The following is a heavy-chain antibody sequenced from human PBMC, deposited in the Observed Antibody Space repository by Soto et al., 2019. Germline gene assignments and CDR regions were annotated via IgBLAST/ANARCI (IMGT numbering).Heavy chain of an antibody. CDR2: IVGSDGST. V-gene: IGHV3-23*01. D-gene: IGHD2-8*02. J-gene: IGHJ3*02. Sequence: GGSLRLSCAAPGFTFSSYAMSWVPQAPGKGLEWVSGIVGSDGSTSYAVSVKGWFTIARDKSKNTMNLQMNSLRAEDTAIYYCAKEGYCTGAYCHDGFDIWGQGTMVTVSS. CDR3: AKEGYCTGAYCHDGFDI. CDR1: GFTFSSYA.